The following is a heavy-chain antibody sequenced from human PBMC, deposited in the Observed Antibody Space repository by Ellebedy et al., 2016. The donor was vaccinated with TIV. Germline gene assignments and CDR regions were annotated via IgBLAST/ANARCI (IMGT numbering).Heavy chain of an antibody. CDR3: ASEGYCSGATCSGGFDM. CDR1: PYTFASNF. D-gene: IGHD2-2*01. Sequence: ASVKVSXXASPYTFASNFMHWVRQAPGQGLEWMGVINTGGGGTSYAQEFQGRVTVARDTSTSTVYMELSSLRPEDTAIYFCASEGYCSGATCSGGFDMWGQGTMVAVSS. CDR2: INTGGGGT. V-gene: IGHV1-46*01. J-gene: IGHJ3*02.